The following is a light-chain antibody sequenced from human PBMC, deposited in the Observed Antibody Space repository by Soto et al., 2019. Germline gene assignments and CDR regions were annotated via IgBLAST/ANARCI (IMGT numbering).Light chain of an antibody. Sequence: QSVLTQPASVSGSPGQSITISCAGTGGDVGAYNYVSWYQQHPGKAPKLMIYEVFRRPSGISNRFSGSKSGNTASLTISTLQAEDEAEYYCCSYASSSSYVFGTGTKVTVL. V-gene: IGLV2-14*01. CDR2: EVF. J-gene: IGLJ1*01. CDR3: CSYASSSSYV. CDR1: GGDVGAYNY.